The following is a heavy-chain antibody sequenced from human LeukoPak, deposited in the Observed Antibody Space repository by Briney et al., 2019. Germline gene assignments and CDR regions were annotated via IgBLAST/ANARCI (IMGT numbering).Heavy chain of an antibody. J-gene: IGHJ6*02. Sequence: ASVKVSCKASGYTFTGYYMHWVRQAPGQGLEWMGWINPNSGGTNYAQKFQGRVTMTRDTSISTAYMELSRLRSDDTAVYYCARGYGTEGDYGDYVGYYYYGMDVWGQGTTVTVSS. CDR3: ARGYGTEGDYGDYVGYYYYGMDV. CDR2: INPNSGGT. CDR1: GYTFTGYY. V-gene: IGHV1-2*02. D-gene: IGHD4-17*01.